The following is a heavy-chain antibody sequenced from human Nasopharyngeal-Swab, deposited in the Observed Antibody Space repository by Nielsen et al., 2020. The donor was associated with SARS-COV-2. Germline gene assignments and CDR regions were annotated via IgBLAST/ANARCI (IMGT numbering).Heavy chain of an antibody. CDR1: GFTFSSYS. D-gene: IGHD2-15*01. J-gene: IGHJ3*02. CDR2: ISSSSSYI. CDR3: ARDRDIVVVVAATLDAFDI. V-gene: IGHV3-21*01. Sequence: GGSLRLSCAASGFTFSSYSMNWVRQAPGKGLEWVSSISSSSSYIYYADSVKGRFTISRDNAKNSLYLQMNSLRAEDTAVYYCARDRDIVVVVAATLDAFDIWGQGTMVTVSS.